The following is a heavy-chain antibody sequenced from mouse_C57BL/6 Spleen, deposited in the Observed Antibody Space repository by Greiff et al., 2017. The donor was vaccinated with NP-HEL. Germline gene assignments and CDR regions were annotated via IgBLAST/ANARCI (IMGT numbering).Heavy chain of an antibody. J-gene: IGHJ4*01. CDR3: ARHVYYGNYDAMDY. Sequence: EVQGVESGGGLVQPGGSLKLSCAASGFTFSDYYMYWVRQTPEKRLEWVAYISNGGGSTYYPDTVKGRFTISRDNAKNTLYLQMSRLKSEDTAMYYCARHVYYGNYDAMDYWGQGTSVTVSS. D-gene: IGHD2-1*01. CDR2: ISNGGGST. CDR1: GFTFSDYY. V-gene: IGHV5-12*01.